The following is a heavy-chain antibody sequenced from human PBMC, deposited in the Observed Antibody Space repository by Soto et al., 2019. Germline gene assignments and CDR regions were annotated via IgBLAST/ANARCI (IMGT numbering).Heavy chain of an antibody. J-gene: IGHJ3*02. CDR3: ARDSRGCSGGSCYSGEFDI. CDR1: GGSISRGGYY. CDR2: IYYSGST. V-gene: IGHV4-31*03. Sequence: QVQLQESGPGLVKPSQTLSLTCTVSGGSISRGGYYWSWIRQHPGKGLEWIGYIYYSGSTYYNPSLKSRVTISVDTSKNQFSLKLSSVTAADTAVYYCARDSRGCSGGSCYSGEFDIWGQGTMVTVSS. D-gene: IGHD2-15*01.